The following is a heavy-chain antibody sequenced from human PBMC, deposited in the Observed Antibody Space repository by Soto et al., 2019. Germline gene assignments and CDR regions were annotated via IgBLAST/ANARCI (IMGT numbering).Heavy chain of an antibody. CDR3: ARDVDADFRTDFDY. Sequence: SETLSLTCTVSGGSISSGDYYWSWIRQPPGKGLEWIGYIYYSGSTYYNPSLKSRVTISVDTSKNQFSLKLSSVTAEDTALYYCARDVDADFRTDFDYWGRGTLVTVSS. J-gene: IGHJ4*02. CDR2: IYYSGST. D-gene: IGHD4-17*01. V-gene: IGHV4-30-4*01. CDR1: GGSISSGDYY.